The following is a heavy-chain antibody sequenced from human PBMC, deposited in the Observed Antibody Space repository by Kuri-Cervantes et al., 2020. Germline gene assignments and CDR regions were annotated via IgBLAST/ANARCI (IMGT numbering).Heavy chain of an antibody. V-gene: IGHV4-61*05. D-gene: IGHD3-16*01. CDR1: GGSISSSSYY. J-gene: IGHJ3*02. CDR3: ARVRSLPWGGDAFDI. CDR2: IYYSGST. Sequence: SETLSLTCTVSGGSISSSSYYWGWIRQPPGKGLEWIGYIYYSGSTNYNPSLKSRVTISVDTSKNQFSLKLSSVTAADTAVYYCARVRSLPWGGDAFDIWGQGTMVTVSS.